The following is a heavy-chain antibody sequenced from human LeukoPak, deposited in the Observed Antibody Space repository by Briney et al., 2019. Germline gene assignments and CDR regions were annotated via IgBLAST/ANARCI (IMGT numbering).Heavy chain of an antibody. Sequence: SETLSLTCTVSGGSISSYYWSWIRQPPGKGLEWIGYIYYSGSTNYNPSLKSRVTISVDTSKNQFSLKLSSVTAADTAVYYCARRKSGYYDFWSGYYRTDYWGQGTLVTVSS. CDR2: IYYSGST. D-gene: IGHD3-3*01. V-gene: IGHV4-59*12. CDR1: GGSISSYY. CDR3: ARRKSGYYDFWSGYYRTDY. J-gene: IGHJ4*02.